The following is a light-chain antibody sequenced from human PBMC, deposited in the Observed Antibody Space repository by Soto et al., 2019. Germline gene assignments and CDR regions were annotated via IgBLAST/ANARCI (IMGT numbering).Light chain of an antibody. Sequence: QSALTQPASVSGSPGQSITISCTGTSSDVGGYKFVSWYQQHPGKAPKFIIYDVSIRPSGVSNRFSGSKSGNTASLTISGLQAEDGADYYCSSYTSGSHYVFGTGTKVTVL. CDR3: SSYTSGSHYV. CDR1: SSDVGGYKF. CDR2: DVS. J-gene: IGLJ1*01. V-gene: IGLV2-14*01.